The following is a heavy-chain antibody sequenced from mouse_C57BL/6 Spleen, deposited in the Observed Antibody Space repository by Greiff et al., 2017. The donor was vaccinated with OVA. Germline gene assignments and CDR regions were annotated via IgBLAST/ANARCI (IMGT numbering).Heavy chain of an antibody. D-gene: IGHD1-1*01. CDR3: ARWLITTVVAPGSYFDV. J-gene: IGHJ1*03. CDR1: GYSFTDYN. CDR2: INPNYGTT. V-gene: IGHV1-39*01. Sequence: VQLLQSGPELVKPGASVKISCKASGYSFTDYNMNWVKQSNGKSLEWIGVINPNYGTTSYNQKFKGKATLTVDQSSSTAYMQLNSLTSEDSAVYYCARWLITTVVAPGSYFDVWGTGTTVTVSS.